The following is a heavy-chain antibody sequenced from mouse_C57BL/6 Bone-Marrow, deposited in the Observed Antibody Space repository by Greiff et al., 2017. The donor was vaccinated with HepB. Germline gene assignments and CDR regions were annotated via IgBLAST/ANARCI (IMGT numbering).Heavy chain of an antibody. CDR2: ISYDGSN. J-gene: IGHJ1*03. V-gene: IGHV3-6*01. D-gene: IGHD1-1*01. Sequence: EVQVVESGPGLVKPSQSLSLTCSVTGYSITSGYYWNWIRQFPGNKLEWMGYISYDGSNNYNPSLKNRISITRDTSKNQFFLKLNSVTTEDTATYYCAREIITTVVATRYFDVWGTGTTVTVSS. CDR1: GYSITSGYY. CDR3: AREIITTVVATRYFDV.